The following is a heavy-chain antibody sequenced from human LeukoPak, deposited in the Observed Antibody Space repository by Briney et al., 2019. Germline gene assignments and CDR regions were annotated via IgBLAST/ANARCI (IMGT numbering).Heavy chain of an antibody. V-gene: IGHV3-21*01. Sequence: GGSLRLSCAASGFTFSSYSMNWVRQAPGKGLEWVSSISSSSSYIYYADSVKGRFTISRDNAKNSLYLQMNSLRAEDTAVYYCARDGSGYYDSSGYLDYWGQGTLVTVSS. CDR3: ARDGSGYYDSSGYLDY. D-gene: IGHD3-22*01. CDR2: ISSSSSYI. J-gene: IGHJ4*02. CDR1: GFTFSSYS.